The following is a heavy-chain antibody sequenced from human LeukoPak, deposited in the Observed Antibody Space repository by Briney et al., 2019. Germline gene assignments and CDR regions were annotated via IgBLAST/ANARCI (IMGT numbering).Heavy chain of an antibody. D-gene: IGHD6-19*01. CDR1: GYTFTTYD. V-gene: IGHV1-8*01. CDR2: MNPNSGNT. Sequence: ASVKVSCKASGYTFTTYDINWVRQATGQGLEWTGWMNPNSGNTGYAQKFQGRVTITRNTSITTAYMELSSLRSEDTAVYYCARGRGSGHKENWFDPWGQGTLVTVSS. CDR3: ARGRGSGHKENWFDP. J-gene: IGHJ5*02.